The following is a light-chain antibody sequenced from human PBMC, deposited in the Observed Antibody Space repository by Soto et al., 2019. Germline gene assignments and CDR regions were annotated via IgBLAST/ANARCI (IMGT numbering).Light chain of an antibody. V-gene: IGKV1-9*01. Sequence: DIQLTQSPSFLSASVGDRVTITCRASQGISSYLAWYQQNPGKAPKLLIYTASTFQNEVPSRLSGSGSRREFTLQFSTLQPEAFSTYYCQHLDSYSTFGQGTRLEIK. J-gene: IGKJ5*01. CDR2: TAS. CDR1: QGISSY. CDR3: QHLDSYST.